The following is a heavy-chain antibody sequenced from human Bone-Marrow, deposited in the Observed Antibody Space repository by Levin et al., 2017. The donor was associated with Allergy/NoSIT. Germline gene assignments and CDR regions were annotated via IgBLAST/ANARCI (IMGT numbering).Heavy chain of an antibody. CDR3: ARGRSSSSPRGYYYYGMDV. CDR2: ISAYNGNT. D-gene: IGHD6-6*01. CDR1: GYTFTSYG. Sequence: PRASVKVSCKASGYTFTSYGISWVRQAPGQGLEWMGWISAYNGNTNYAQKLQGRVTMTTDTSTSTAYMELRSLRSDDTAVYYCARGRSSSSPRGYYYYGMDVWGQGTTVTVSS. V-gene: IGHV1-18*01. J-gene: IGHJ6*02.